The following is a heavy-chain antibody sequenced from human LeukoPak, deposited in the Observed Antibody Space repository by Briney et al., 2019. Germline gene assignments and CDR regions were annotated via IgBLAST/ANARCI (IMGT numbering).Heavy chain of an antibody. D-gene: IGHD5-12*01. J-gene: IGHJ6*03. CDR3: ARDGSGYDWIGHYYYYMDV. CDR2: TRNKANSYTT. Sequence: GGSLRLSCAASGFTFSDHYMDWVRQAPGKGLEWVGRTRNKANSYTTEYAASVKGRFTISRDDSKNSLYLQMNSLTTEDTAVYYCARDGSGYDWIGHYYYYMDVWGKGTTVTVSS. V-gene: IGHV3-72*01. CDR1: GFTFSDHY.